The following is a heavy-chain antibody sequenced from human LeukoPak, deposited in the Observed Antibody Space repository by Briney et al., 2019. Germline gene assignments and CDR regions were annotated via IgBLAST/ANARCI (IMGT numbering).Heavy chain of an antibody. V-gene: IGHV1-8*01. J-gene: IGHJ6*02. Sequence: ASVKVSCKASGYTFTSYDINWVRQATGQGLEWMGWMNPNSGNTGYAQKFQGRVTMTRNTSISTAYMELSSLRSEDTAVYYCARGARAPTYYDILTGYYGRGDYGMDVWGQGTTVTVSS. CDR3: ARGARAPTYYDILTGYYGRGDYGMDV. CDR2: MNPNSGNT. CDR1: GYTFTSYD. D-gene: IGHD3-9*01.